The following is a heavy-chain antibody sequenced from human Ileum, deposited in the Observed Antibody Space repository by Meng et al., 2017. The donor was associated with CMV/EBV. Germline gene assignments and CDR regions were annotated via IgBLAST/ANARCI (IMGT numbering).Heavy chain of an antibody. Sequence: SGFAFSNGTMSWVRQAQGKRLEWVSAISGSGDSTYYADSVRGRFTISRDNSKNTLYLQMNNLRAEDTATYYCAKAQVASAVNNWFDPWGQGTLVTVSS. CDR3: AKAQVASAVNNWFDP. V-gene: IGHV3-23*01. J-gene: IGHJ5*02. CDR2: ISGSGDST. CDR1: GFAFSNGT. D-gene: IGHD6-13*01.